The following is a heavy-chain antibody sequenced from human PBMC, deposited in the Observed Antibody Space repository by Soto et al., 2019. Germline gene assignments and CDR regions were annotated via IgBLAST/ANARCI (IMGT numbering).Heavy chain of an antibody. D-gene: IGHD1-7*01. V-gene: IGHV3-30*18. CDR1: GFNFDNYG. Sequence: PEGSLRLSCHASGFNFDNYGMHWVRQAPGKGLEWVAVITYDGSFQYYADSVKGRFTISRDNSKNTLSLHLNTLKPEDTAVYHCAKDRVGGTFYTPFAFWGQGSLVTVSS. CDR2: ITYDGSFQ. CDR3: AKDRVGGTFYTPFAF. J-gene: IGHJ4*02.